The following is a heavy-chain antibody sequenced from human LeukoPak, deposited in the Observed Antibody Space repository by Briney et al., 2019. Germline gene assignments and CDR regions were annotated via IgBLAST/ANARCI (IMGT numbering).Heavy chain of an antibody. V-gene: IGHV3-7*01. CDR1: GFTFSSYW. J-gene: IGHJ4*02. Sequence: GGSLRLSCAAAGFTFSSYWMSWVRQAPGKGLEWVANIKQDGSEKYYVDSVKGRFTISRDNAKNSLYLQMNRLRAEDTAVYYCARDLRYYGSGSYYNVYWGQGTLVTVSS. D-gene: IGHD3-10*01. CDR2: IKQDGSEK. CDR3: ARDLRYYGSGSYYNVY.